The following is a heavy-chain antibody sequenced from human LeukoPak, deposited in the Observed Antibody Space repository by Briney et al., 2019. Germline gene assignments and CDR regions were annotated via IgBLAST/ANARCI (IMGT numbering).Heavy chain of an antibody. CDR2: IYYSGST. J-gene: IGHJ4*02. Sequence: SETLSLTCTVSGGSISSSSYYWGWSRQPPGKGLEWIGSIYYSGSTYYNPSLKSRVTISVDTSKNQFSLKLSSVTAADTAVYYCASTYSSGWYARYWGQGTLVTVSS. CDR1: GGSISSSSYY. V-gene: IGHV4-39*01. D-gene: IGHD6-19*01. CDR3: ASTYSSGWYARY.